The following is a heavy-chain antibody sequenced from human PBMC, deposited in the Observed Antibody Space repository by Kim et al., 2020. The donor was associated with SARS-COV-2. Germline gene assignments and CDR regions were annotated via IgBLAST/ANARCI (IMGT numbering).Heavy chain of an antibody. CDR2: ISYDGSNK. D-gene: IGHD3-9*01. V-gene: IGHV3-30*18. J-gene: IGHJ6*02. CDR3: AKEISPTYFDYYYYGMDV. CDR1: GFTFSSYG. Sequence: GGSLRLSCAASGFTFSSYGMHWVRQAPGKGLEWVAVISYDGSNKYYADSVKGRFTISRDNSKNTLYLQMNSLRVEDTAVYYCAKEISPTYFDYYYYGMDVWGQGTTVTVSS.